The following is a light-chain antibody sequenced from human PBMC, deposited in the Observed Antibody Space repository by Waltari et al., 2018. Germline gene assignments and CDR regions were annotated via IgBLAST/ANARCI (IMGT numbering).Light chain of an antibody. Sequence: TLSCRASQTVETYLAWYQQKPGQAPRLLLFDASSRATGIPAKFSGSGSGTDFTLTVTNLEPEDFAVYYCQQRSNWPYTFGQGTRVEIK. CDR2: DAS. J-gene: IGKJ2*01. CDR3: QQRSNWPYT. V-gene: IGKV3-11*01. CDR1: QTVETY.